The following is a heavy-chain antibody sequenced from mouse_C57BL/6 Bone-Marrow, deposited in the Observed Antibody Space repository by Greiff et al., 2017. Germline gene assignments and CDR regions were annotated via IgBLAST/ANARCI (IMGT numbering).Heavy chain of an antibody. CDR3: AGLRPWFAY. D-gene: IGHD2-4*01. CDR1: GYTFTDYY. V-gene: IGHV1-19*01. J-gene: IGHJ3*01. Sequence: EVKLVESGPVLVKPGASVKMSCKASGYTFTDYYMNWVKQSHGKSLEWIGVINPYNGGTSYNQKFKGKATLTVDKSSSTAYMELNSLTSEDSAVYYCAGLRPWFAYWGQGTLVTVSA. CDR2: INPYNGGT.